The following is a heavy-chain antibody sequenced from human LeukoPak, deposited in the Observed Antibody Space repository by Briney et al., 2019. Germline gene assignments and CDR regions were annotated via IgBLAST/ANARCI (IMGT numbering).Heavy chain of an antibody. D-gene: IGHD3-22*01. CDR2: ISGSGRDT. V-gene: IGHV3-23*01. Sequence: PGGSLRLSCAASGFTFSSYVMSWVRQAPGKRLEWVSAISGSGRDTYYADSVTGRFTISRENSKDTLFLQINSLGADDTAVYYCAREANYYDSSGYSPPTLDFWGQGTLVTVSS. J-gene: IGHJ4*02. CDR3: AREANYYDSSGYSPPTLDF. CDR1: GFTFSSYV.